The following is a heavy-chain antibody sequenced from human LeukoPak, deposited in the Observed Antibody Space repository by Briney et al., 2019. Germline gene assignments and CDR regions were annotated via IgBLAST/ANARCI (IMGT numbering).Heavy chain of an antibody. CDR3: AKSGDYYSSGSYFQPQDY. V-gene: IGHV3-30*18. CDR1: GFTFSSYG. CDR2: ISYDGSNK. Sequence: PGRSLRLSCAASGFTFSSYGMHWVRQAPGKGLEWVAVISYDGSNKYYADSVKGRFTISRDNSKNTLYLQMNSLRAEDTAVYYCAKSGDYYSSGSYFQPQDYWGQGTLVTVSS. J-gene: IGHJ4*02. D-gene: IGHD3-10*01.